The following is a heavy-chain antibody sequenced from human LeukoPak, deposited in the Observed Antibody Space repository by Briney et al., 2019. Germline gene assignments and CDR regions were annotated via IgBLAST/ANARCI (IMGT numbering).Heavy chain of an antibody. CDR2: IYYSGST. V-gene: IGHV4-39*01. Sequence: SETLSLTCTVSGGSISSSSYYWGWIRQPPGKGLEWIGSIYYSGSTYYNPSLKSRVTISVDTSKNQFSLKLTSVTAADTAVYYCTRHRAQVVPAAIRGLGFDPWGQGTLVTVSS. CDR1: GGSISSSSYY. J-gene: IGHJ5*02. CDR3: TRHRAQVVPAAIRGLGFDP. D-gene: IGHD2-2*02.